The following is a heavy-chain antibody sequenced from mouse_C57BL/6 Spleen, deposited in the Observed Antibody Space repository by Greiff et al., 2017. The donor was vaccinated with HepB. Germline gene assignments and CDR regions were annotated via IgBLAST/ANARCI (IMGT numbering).Heavy chain of an antibody. J-gene: IGHJ4*01. Sequence: EVQLVESGPGLVKPSQSLSLTCSVTGYSITSGYYWNWIRQFPGNKLEWMGYISYDGSNNYNPSLKNRISITRDTSKNQFFLKLNSVTTEDTATYYCARDKTTVVEGYAMDYWGQGTSVTVSS. CDR1: GYSITSGYY. D-gene: IGHD1-1*01. CDR3: ARDKTTVVEGYAMDY. CDR2: ISYDGSN. V-gene: IGHV3-6*01.